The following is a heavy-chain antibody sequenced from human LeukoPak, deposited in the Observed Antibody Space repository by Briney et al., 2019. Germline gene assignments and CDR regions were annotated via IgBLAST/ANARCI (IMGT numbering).Heavy chain of an antibody. D-gene: IGHD6-6*01. V-gene: IGHV4-34*01. CDR1: GGSFSGYY. CDR3: ARDSVYSSSGFDY. J-gene: IGHJ4*02. Sequence: PSETLSLTCAVYGGSFSGYYWSWIRQPPGKGLEWIGEINHSGSTNYNPSLKSRVTISVDTSKNQFSLKLSSVTAADTAVYYCARDSVYSSSGFDYWGQGTLVTVSS. CDR2: INHSGST.